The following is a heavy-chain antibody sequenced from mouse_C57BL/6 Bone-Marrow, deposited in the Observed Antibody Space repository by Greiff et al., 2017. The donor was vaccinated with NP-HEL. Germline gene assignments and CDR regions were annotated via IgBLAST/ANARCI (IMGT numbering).Heavy chain of an antibody. J-gene: IGHJ1*03. V-gene: IGHV14-4*01. D-gene: IGHD2-5*01. CDR2: IDPENGDT. CDR1: GFNIKDDY. CDR3: TTYSNRYFDV. Sequence: EVQLVESGAELVRPGASVKLSCTASGFNIKDDYMHWVKQRPEQGLEWIGWIDPENGDTEYASKFQGKATITADTSSNTAYLQLSSLTSEDTAVYYCTTYSNRYFDVWGTGTTVTVSS.